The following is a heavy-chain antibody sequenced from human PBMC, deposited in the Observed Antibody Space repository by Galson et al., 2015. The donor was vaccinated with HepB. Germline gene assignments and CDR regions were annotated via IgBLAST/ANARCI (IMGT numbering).Heavy chain of an antibody. CDR3: ARIAVAATNWFDS. J-gene: IGHJ5*01. CDR2: IDPSDSYT. D-gene: IGHD6-19*01. CDR1: GYSFTSYC. Sequence: QSGAEVKKPGESLRISCKGSGYSFTSYCISWVRQMPGKGLEWMGRIDPSDSYTNYSPSFQGHVTISADKSISTAYLQWSSLRASDTAMYYCARIAVAATNWFDSWGQGTLVTVSS. V-gene: IGHV5-10-1*01.